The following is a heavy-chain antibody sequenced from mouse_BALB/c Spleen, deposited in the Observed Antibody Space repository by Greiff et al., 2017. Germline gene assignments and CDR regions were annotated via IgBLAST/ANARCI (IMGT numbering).Heavy chain of an antibody. CDR2: ISSGGST. CDR3: AREGYGSSFDY. D-gene: IGHD1-1*01. Sequence: VKLVESGGGLVKPGGSLKLSCAASGFTFSSYAMSWVRQTPEKRLEWVASISSGGSTYYPDSVKGRFTISRDNARNILYLQMSSLRSEDTAMYYCAREGYGSSFDYWGQGTTLTVSS. CDR1: GFTFSSYA. J-gene: IGHJ2*01. V-gene: IGHV5-6-5*01.